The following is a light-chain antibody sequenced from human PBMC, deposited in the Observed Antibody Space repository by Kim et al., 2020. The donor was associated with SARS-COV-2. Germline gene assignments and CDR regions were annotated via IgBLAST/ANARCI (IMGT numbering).Light chain of an antibody. Sequence: DVVLTQSPLSLPVTLGQPASISCKSSQSLVYSNGNTYLTWFQHRPGQSPRRLIYEVSTWDSGVPDRFSGSWSGTDFTLKISRVEAEDVGIYYCMQGTHWPYTFGQGTKLEI. CDR1: QSLVYSNGNTY. CDR3: MQGTHWPYT. CDR2: EVS. J-gene: IGKJ2*01. V-gene: IGKV2D-30*01.